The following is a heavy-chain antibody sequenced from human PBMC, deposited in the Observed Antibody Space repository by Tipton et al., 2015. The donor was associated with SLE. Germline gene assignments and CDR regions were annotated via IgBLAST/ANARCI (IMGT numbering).Heavy chain of an antibody. CDR2: IWNNGSNK. CDR1: GFRSPFTDYG. Sequence: SLRLPCVASGFRSPFTDYGIYWVRQTPGKGLEGVAVIWNNGSNKGYVDSAKGRFIISKDDSKSTLYLQMNSLTVDDTGLYFCARARGILGGSGWYLELWGRGTQVTVSS. D-gene: IGHD2-15*01. CDR3: ARARGILGGSGWYLEL. V-gene: IGHV3-33*07. J-gene: IGHJ2*01.